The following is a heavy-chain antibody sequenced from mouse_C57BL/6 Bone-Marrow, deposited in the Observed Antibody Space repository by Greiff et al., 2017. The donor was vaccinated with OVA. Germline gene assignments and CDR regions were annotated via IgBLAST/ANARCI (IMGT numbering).Heavy chain of an antibody. CDR1: GYTSTSYW. J-gene: IGHJ2*01. V-gene: IGHV1-64*01. CDR2: IHPNSGST. CDR3: ESPPYYSNYGGAFDY. D-gene: IGHD2-5*01. Sequence: QVQLQQPGAELVKPGASVKLSCKASGYTSTSYWMHWVKQRPGQGLEWIGVIHPNSGSTNYNEKFKSKATLTVDKSSSTAYMQHSSLTSEDSAVYYGESPPYYSNYGGAFDYWGQGTTLTVSS.